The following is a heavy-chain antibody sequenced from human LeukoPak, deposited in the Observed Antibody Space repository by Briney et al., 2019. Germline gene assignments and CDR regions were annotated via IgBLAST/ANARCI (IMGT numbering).Heavy chain of an antibody. D-gene: IGHD3-10*02. Sequence: ASVKVSCKASGYTFITYGVTWVRQAPGQGLEWLGWISSYNANTNYAQKLQGRVTMTTDTSTSTAYMELRSLTSDDTAVYFCARVFGELPNYWGQGTLVTVSS. CDR1: GYTFITYG. CDR3: ARVFGELPNY. J-gene: IGHJ4*02. V-gene: IGHV1-18*01. CDR2: ISSYNANT.